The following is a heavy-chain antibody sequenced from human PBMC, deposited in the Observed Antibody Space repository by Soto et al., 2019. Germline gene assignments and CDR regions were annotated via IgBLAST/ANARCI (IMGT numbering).Heavy chain of an antibody. CDR3: ARGRRVDY. CDR1: GFTFSSYS. CDR2: ISSSSSTI. J-gene: IGHJ4*02. Sequence: WSLKLSRAASGFTFSSYSMNWVRQAPGKGLEWASYISSSSSTIYYADSVKGRFTISRDNAKNSLYLQMNSLRDEDTAVYYCARGRRVDYWGQGTLVTVS. D-gene: IGHD6-6*01. V-gene: IGHV3-48*02.